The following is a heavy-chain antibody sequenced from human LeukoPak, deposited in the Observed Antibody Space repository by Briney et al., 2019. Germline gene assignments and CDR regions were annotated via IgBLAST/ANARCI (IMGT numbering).Heavy chain of an antibody. V-gene: IGHV1-46*01. J-gene: IGHJ6*03. Sequence: GASVKASCKVSGFTFAKYYIHWVRQAPGHGLEWMGMINPNDGATTNAQRFQGRVTMTRDMSTTAVYMDLRSLRSEDTAVYFCARAARWWLGGRVGGLFAMYYTYYYMDVWGRGTTVAVSS. D-gene: IGHD3-16*01. CDR2: INPNDGAT. CDR1: GFTFAKYY. CDR3: ARAARWWLGGRVGGLFAMYYTYYYMDV.